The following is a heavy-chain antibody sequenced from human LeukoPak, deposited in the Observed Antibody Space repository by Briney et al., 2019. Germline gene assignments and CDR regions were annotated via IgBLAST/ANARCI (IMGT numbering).Heavy chain of an antibody. CDR1: GFTFSSYS. V-gene: IGHV3-21*01. Sequence: NTGGSLRLSCAASGFTFSSYSMNWVRQAPGKGLEWVSSISSSSSYIYYADSVKGRFTISRDNAKNSLYLQMNSLRAEDTAVYYCARDLDDYVWGSYRGPDAFDIWGQGTMVTVSS. J-gene: IGHJ3*02. CDR3: ARDLDDYVWGSYRGPDAFDI. D-gene: IGHD3-16*02. CDR2: ISSSSSYI.